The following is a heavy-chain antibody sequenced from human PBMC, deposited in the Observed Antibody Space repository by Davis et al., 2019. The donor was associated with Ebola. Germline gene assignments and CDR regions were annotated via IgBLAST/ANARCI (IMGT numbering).Heavy chain of an antibody. CDR1: GFTFSSYS. Sequence: GGSLRLSCAASGFTFSSYSMNWVRQAPGKGLEWVSSISSSSSYIYYADSVKGRFTIARDNAKNSLYLQMNSLRAEDTAVYYCARTDYDILFYGMDVWGQGTTVTVSS. J-gene: IGHJ6*02. V-gene: IGHV3-21*01. D-gene: IGHD3-9*01. CDR3: ARTDYDILFYGMDV. CDR2: ISSSSSYI.